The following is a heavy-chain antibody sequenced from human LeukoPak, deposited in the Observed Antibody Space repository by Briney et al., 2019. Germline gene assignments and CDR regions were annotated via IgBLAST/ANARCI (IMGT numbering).Heavy chain of an antibody. CDR2: VNQSGGS. CDR1: GESFDSFY. J-gene: IGHJ4*02. Sequence: SETLSLTCAVYGESFDSFYWNWVRQAPGKGLEWLGEVNQSGGSDYNPALESRVAISADASKRQFSLILNSVTTADTAVYYCARAPPRRCPGNDCYPIFDFWGQGSLVTVSS. V-gene: IGHV4-34*01. CDR3: ARAPPRRCPGNDCYPIFDF. D-gene: IGHD2-21*02.